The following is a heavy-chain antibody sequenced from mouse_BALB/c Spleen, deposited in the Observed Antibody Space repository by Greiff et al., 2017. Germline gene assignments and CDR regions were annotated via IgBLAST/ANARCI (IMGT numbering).Heavy chain of an antibody. Sequence: VQLQQSGAELAKPGASVKMSCKASGYTFTSYWMHWVKQRPGQGLEWIGYINPSTGYTEYNQKFKDKATLTADKSSSTAYMQLSSLTSEDSAVYYCARGNWVFAYWGQGTLVTVSA. CDR3: ARGNWVFAY. CDR2: INPSTGYT. D-gene: IGHD4-1*01. CDR1: GYTFTSYW. V-gene: IGHV1-7*01. J-gene: IGHJ3*01.